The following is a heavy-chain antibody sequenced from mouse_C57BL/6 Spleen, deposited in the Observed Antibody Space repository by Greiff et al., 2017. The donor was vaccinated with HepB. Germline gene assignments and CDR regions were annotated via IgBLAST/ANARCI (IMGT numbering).Heavy chain of an antibody. V-gene: IGHV1-26*01. CDR2: INPNNGGT. J-gene: IGHJ4*01. CDR3: ARGGPLGAMDY. Sequence: EVQLQQSGPELVKPGASVKISCKASGYTFTDYYMNWVKQSHGKSLEWIGDINPNNGGTSYNQKFKGKATLTVDKSSSTAYMELRSLISEDSAVYYCARGGPLGAMDYWGQGTSVTVSS. CDR1: GYTFTDYY. D-gene: IGHD3-1*01.